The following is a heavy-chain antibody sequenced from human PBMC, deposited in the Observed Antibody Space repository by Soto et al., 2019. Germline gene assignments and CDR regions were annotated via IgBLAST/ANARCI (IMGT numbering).Heavy chain of an antibody. CDR2: IIPILGIA. V-gene: IGHV1-69*02. J-gene: IGHJ3*02. D-gene: IGHD2-15*01. CDR1: GGTFSSYT. Sequence: SVKVSCKGSGGTFSSYTISWVRQAPGQGLEWMGRIIPILGIANYAQKFQGRVTITADKSTSTAYMELSSLRSEDTAVYYCARKVHCSGGSCYLDAFDIWGQGTMVTVPS. CDR3: ARKVHCSGGSCYLDAFDI.